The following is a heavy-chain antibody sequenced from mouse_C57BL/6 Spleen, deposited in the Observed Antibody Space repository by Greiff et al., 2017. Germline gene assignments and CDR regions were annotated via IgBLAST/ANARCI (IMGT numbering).Heavy chain of an antibody. J-gene: IGHJ4*01. CDR3: TREGDYGNYEGGAMDY. D-gene: IGHD2-1*01. Sequence: EVHLVESGEGLVKPGGSLKLSCAASGFTFSSYAMSWVRQTPEKRLEWVAYISSGGDYIYYADTVKGRFTISRDNARNTLYLQMSSLKSEDTAMYYCTREGDYGNYEGGAMDYWGQGTSVTVSS. V-gene: IGHV5-9-1*02. CDR1: GFTFSSYA. CDR2: ISSGGDYI.